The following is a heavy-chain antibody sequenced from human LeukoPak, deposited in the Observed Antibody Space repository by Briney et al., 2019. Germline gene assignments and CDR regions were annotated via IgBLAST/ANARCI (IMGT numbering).Heavy chain of an antibody. V-gene: IGHV4-59*08. Sequence: SETLSLTCTVSGGSISSYYWSWIRQPPGKGLDWIGYIYYSGSTNYNPSLKSRVTISVDTSKNQFSLKLSSVTAADTAVYYCAVGSPSSGWYYFDYWGQGTLVTVSS. CDR2: IYYSGST. D-gene: IGHD6-19*01. CDR3: AVGSPSSGWYYFDY. CDR1: GGSISSYY. J-gene: IGHJ4*02.